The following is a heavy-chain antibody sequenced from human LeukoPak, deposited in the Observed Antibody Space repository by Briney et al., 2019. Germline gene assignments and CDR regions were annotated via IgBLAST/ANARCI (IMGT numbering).Heavy chain of an antibody. V-gene: IGHV3-33*01. J-gene: IGHJ4*02. Sequence: GGSLRLSCAASGFTFSNYGMHWFRQAPGKGLEWVAGIWSDGSNKYYADSVKGRFTISRDNSKNTLYLQMTTLRAEDTAVYYCAGSVVVVTGGSKFFDYWGQGTLVTVSS. CDR1: GFTFSNYG. CDR3: AGSVVVVTGGSKFFDY. CDR2: IWSDGSNK. D-gene: IGHD3-22*01.